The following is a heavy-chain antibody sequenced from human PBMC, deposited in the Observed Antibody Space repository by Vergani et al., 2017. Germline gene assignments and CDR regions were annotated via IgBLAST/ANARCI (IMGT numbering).Heavy chain of an antibody. J-gene: IGHJ3*02. Sequence: QVQLVESGGGVVQPGRSLRLSCAASGFTFSSYAMHWVRQAPGKGLEWVAVISYDGSNKYYADSVKGRFTISRDNSKNTLYLQMNSLRAEDTAVYYCAREKGMNYYDSSGYYDAFDIWGQGTMVTVSS. CDR3: AREKGMNYYDSSGYYDAFDI. CDR2: ISYDGSNK. V-gene: IGHV3-30-3*01. D-gene: IGHD3-22*01. CDR1: GFTFSSYA.